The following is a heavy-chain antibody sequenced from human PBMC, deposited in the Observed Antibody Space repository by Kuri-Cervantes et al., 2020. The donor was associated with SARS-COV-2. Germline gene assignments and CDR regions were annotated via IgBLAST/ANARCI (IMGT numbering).Heavy chain of an antibody. CDR3: AKGGTSSPSLYFQH. Sequence: SLKISCAASGFTFDDYAMHWVRQAPGKGLEWVSGISWNSGSIGYADSVKGRFTISRDNAKNSLYLQMNSLRAEDMALYYCAKGGTSSPSLYFQHWGQGTLVTVSS. CDR1: GFTFDDYA. CDR2: ISWNSGSI. D-gene: IGHD6-6*01. J-gene: IGHJ1*01. V-gene: IGHV3-9*03.